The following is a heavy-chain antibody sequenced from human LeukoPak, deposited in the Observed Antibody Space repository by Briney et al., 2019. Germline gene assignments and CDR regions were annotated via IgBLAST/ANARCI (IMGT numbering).Heavy chain of an antibody. CDR2: ISGSGGST. Sequence: GGSLRLSCAASGFTFSSYAMSWVRQAPGKGLEWVSAISGSGGSTYYADSVKGRFTISRDNSKNTLHLQMNSLRAEDTAVYYCAKGLYGDYVEYFDYWGQGTLVTVPS. CDR3: AKGLYGDYVEYFDY. D-gene: IGHD4-17*01. J-gene: IGHJ4*02. V-gene: IGHV3-23*01. CDR1: GFTFSSYA.